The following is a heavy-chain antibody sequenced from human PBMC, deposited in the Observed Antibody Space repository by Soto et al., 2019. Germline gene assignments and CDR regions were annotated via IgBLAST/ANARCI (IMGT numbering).Heavy chain of an antibody. Sequence: GESLKISCKGSGYSFTSYWIGWVRQMPGKGLEWMGIIYPGDSDTRYSPSFQGQVTISADKSIRTAYLQWSSLKASDTAMYYCARLRSLTIFGVVTRPDAFDIWGQATMVTVSS. CDR3: ARLRSLTIFGVVTRPDAFDI. CDR2: IYPGDSDT. CDR1: GYSFTSYW. V-gene: IGHV5-51*03. D-gene: IGHD3-3*01. J-gene: IGHJ3*02.